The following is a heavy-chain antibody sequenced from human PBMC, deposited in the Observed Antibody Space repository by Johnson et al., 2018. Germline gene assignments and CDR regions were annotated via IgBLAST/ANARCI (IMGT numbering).Heavy chain of an antibody. V-gene: IGHV1-58*01. CDR3: AADPSMQSYH. Sequence: QLVESGPEVTKPGTSVKVSCQASGFTFSTSAVQWVRQARGQRLEWIGWIVVGSGNANYAQRFQGRVTISRAMSTRTAYMELSSLRSDDTAVYYCAADPSMQSYHWGQGTLVTVSS. CDR1: GFTFSTSA. D-gene: IGHD2-8*01. J-gene: IGHJ5*02. CDR2: IVVGSGNA.